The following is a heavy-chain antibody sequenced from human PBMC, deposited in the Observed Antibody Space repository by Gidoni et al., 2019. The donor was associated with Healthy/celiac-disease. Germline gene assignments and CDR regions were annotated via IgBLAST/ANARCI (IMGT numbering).Heavy chain of an antibody. D-gene: IGHD2-21*02. CDR3: ARGAYCGGDCYSRYYYYGMDV. V-gene: IGHV1-69*01. CDR2: ILPIFGTA. CDR1: GGTFSSYA. Sequence: QVQLVQSGAEVKKPGSSVKVSCKASGGTFSSYAISWVRQAPGQGLEWMGGILPIFGTANYAQKFQGRVTITADESTSTAYMELSSLRSEDTAVYYCARGAYCGGDCYSRYYYYGMDVWGQGTTVTVSS. J-gene: IGHJ6*02.